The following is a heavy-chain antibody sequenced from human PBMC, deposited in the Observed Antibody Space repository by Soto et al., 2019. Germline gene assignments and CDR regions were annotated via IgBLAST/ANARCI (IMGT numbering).Heavy chain of an antibody. D-gene: IGHD2-15*01. Sequence: GASVKVSCKASGYTFTSYDINWVRQATGQGLEWMGWMNPNSGNTGYAQKFQGRVTISRDNAKNSLYLQMNSLRAEDTAVYYCARAKNTLGGPFDYWGQGTRVTVSS. CDR1: GYTFTSYD. V-gene: IGHV1-8*01. CDR2: MNPNSGNT. J-gene: IGHJ4*02. CDR3: ARAKNTLGGPFDY.